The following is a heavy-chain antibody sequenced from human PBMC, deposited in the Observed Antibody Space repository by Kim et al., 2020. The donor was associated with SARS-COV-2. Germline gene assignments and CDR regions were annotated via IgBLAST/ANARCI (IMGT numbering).Heavy chain of an antibody. CDR3: AGGGGSGSYYGQLDYYYYGMDV. V-gene: IGHV3-33*05. CDR1: GFTFSSYG. Sequence: GGSLRLSCAASGFTFSSYGMHWVRQAPGKGLEWVAVISYDGSNKYYADSVKGRFTISRDNSKNTLYLQMNSLRAEDTAVYYCAGGGGSGSYYGQLDYYYYGMDVWGQGTTVTVSS. CDR2: ISYDGSNK. J-gene: IGHJ6*02. D-gene: IGHD3-10*01.